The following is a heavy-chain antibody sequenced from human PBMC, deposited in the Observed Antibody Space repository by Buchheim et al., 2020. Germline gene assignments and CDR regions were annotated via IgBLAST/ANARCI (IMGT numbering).Heavy chain of an antibody. CDR1: GFTFSSYG. J-gene: IGHJ4*02. D-gene: IGHD3-10*01. CDR3: ARGGSGTAFDY. CDR2: ISYDGSNK. Sequence: QVQLVESGGGVVQPGRSLRLSCAASGFTFSSYGMHWVRQAPGKGLEWVAVISYDGSNKYYADSVKGRFTISRDNSKNTLYLQMNSLRAEDTAVYYCARGGSGTAFDYWGQGTL. V-gene: IGHV3-30*03.